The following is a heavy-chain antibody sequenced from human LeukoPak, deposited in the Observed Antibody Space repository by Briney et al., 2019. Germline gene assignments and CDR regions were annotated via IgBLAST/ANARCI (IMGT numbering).Heavy chain of an antibody. CDR1: GFTVSSNY. V-gene: IGHV3-66*01. D-gene: IGHD1-26*01. J-gene: IGHJ6*02. Sequence: SGGSLRLSCAASGFTVSSNYMSWVRQAPGKGLEWVPVISSGGTTYYADSVKGRFTISRDTSKNTLYLQMNSLRAEDTAVYYCARDPVGAIGYGMDVWGQGTTVTVSS. CDR2: ISSGGTT. CDR3: ARDPVGAIGYGMDV.